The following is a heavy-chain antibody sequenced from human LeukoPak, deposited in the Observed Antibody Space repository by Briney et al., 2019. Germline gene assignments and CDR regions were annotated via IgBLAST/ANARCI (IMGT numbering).Heavy chain of an antibody. V-gene: IGHV1-2*02. CDR1: GYTFTGYY. J-gene: IGHJ4*02. D-gene: IGHD2-2*01. CDR3: ARGVVVVPAGHSHFDY. Sequence: ASVKVSCKASGYTFTGYYTHWVRQASGQGREWMGWINPNSGDTNYAQKFQGRVTMTRDTSISTAYMELSRLRSDDTAVYYCARGVVVVPAGHSHFDYWGQGTLVTVSS. CDR2: INPNSGDT.